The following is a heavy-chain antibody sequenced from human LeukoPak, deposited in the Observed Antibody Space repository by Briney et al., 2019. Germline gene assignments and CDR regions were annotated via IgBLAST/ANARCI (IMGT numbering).Heavy chain of an antibody. D-gene: IGHD2-2*01. CDR2: IYYSGST. V-gene: IGHV4-39*07. J-gene: IGHJ4*02. CDR1: GGSISSSSYY. Sequence: SETLSLTCTVSGGSISSSSYYWGWIRQPPGKGLEWIGCIYYSGSTYYNPSLKSRVTISVDTSKNQFSLKLSSVTAADTAVYYCARDKGLDCSSTSCAFDYWGQGTLVTVSS. CDR3: ARDKGLDCSSTSCAFDY.